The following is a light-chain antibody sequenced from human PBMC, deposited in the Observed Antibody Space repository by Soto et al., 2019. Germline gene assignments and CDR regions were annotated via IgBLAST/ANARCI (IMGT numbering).Light chain of an antibody. CDR2: EVN. J-gene: IGLJ1*01. V-gene: IGLV2-8*01. CDR3: TSRAGSTPYV. CDR1: SSDVGGYDY. Sequence: QSALTQPPSAPGSPGQSVTISCTGTSSDVGGYDYVSWYQQHPGKAPKLIIYEVNKRPSGVPDRFSGSKSGNTASLTVSGLQAEDEADYYCTSRAGSTPYVFGSGTKVTVL.